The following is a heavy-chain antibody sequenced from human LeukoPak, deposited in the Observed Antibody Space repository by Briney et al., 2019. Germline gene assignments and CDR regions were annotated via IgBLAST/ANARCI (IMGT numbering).Heavy chain of an antibody. Sequence: PGGSLRLSCAASGFTFSSYGIHWVRQAPGKGLEWVAVISYDGNNKYYADSVKGRFTISRDNAKNSLYLQMNSLRAEDTAVYYCAGVPQVGATTMAFDYWGQGTLVTVSS. D-gene: IGHD1-26*01. CDR1: GFTFSSYG. V-gene: IGHV3-30*03. CDR2: ISYDGNNK. J-gene: IGHJ4*02. CDR3: AGVPQVGATTMAFDY.